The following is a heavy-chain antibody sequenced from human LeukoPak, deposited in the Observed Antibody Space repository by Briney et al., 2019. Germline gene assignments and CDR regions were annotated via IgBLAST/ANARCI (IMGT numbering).Heavy chain of an antibody. CDR1: GYTFTSYG. J-gene: IGHJ6*03. Sequence: ASEKVSCKASGYTFTSYGISWVRQAPGQGLEWMGWINPNSGGTNYAQKFQGRVTMTRDTSISTAYMELSSLRSEDTAVYYCARGFVRTTVYMDVWGKGTTVTVSS. CDR2: INPNSGGT. CDR3: ARGFVRTTVYMDV. V-gene: IGHV1-8*02. D-gene: IGHD3-10*02.